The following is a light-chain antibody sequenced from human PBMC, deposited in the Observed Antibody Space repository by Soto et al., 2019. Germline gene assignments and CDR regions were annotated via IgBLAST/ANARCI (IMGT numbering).Light chain of an antibody. Sequence: EIVLTQSPATLSLSPGERATLSCRASQSVGSYLAWYQQKPGQAPRLLIYDASIRATGIPSRFSGSGSGTDFTLTISSLEPEDFAVYYCQQRNNCPLYTFGQGTKLEIK. CDR2: DAS. CDR1: QSVGSY. CDR3: QQRNNCPLYT. V-gene: IGKV3-11*01. J-gene: IGKJ2*01.